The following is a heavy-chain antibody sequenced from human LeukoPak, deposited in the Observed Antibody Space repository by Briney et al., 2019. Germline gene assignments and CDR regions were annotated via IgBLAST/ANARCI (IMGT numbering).Heavy chain of an antibody. J-gene: IGHJ4*02. CDR1: GFTVSSNY. Sequence: GGSLRLSCAASGFTVSSNYMSWVRQAPGKGLEWVSVIYSGGSTYYADSVKGRFTISRDNSKNTLYLQMNSPRAEDTAVYYCARGAQGYCSGGSCYFDYWGQGTLVTVSS. D-gene: IGHD2-15*01. CDR3: ARGAQGYCSGGSCYFDY. V-gene: IGHV3-66*01. CDR2: IYSGGST.